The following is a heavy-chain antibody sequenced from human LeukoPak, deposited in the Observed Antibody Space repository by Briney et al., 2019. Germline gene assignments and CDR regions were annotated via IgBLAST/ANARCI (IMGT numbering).Heavy chain of an antibody. D-gene: IGHD3-10*01. CDR2: IYYSGST. V-gene: IGHV4-39*01. J-gene: IGHJ3*02. CDR1: GGSISSSSYY. Sequence: SETLSLTCTVSGGSISSSSYYWGWIRQPPGKGLEWIGSIYYSGSTYYNPSLKSRVTISVDTSKNQFSLKLSSVTAADTAVYYCARHRALYGSGSYYNRPVTTFDIWGQGTMVTVSS. CDR3: ARHRALYGSGSYYNRPVTTFDI.